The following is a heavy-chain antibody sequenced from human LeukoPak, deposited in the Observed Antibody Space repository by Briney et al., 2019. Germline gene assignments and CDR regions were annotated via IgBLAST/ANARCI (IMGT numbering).Heavy chain of an antibody. D-gene: IGHD6-13*01. J-gene: IGHJ4*02. CDR3: ATLGYSSSWAFDY. CDR2: IYNSGTT. Sequence: PSETLSLTCTVSGGSVSSGNYYWSWIRQPPGKGLEWIGFIYNSGTTNNNPSLKSRVTISLNTSKNQFSLKLTSVTAADTAMYYCATLGYSSSWAFDYWGQGTLVTVSS. V-gene: IGHV4-61*01. CDR1: GGSVSSGNYY.